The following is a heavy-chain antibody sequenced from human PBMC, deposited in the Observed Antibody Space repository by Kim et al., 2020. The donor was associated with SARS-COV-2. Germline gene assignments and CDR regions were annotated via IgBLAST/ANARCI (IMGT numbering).Heavy chain of an antibody. V-gene: IGHV1-18*01. J-gene: IGHJ5*02. Sequence: QKLQGRVTMTTDTSTSTAYMELRSLRSDDTAVYYCARLWKTVTTVDWFDPWGQGTLVTVSS. CDR3: ARLWKTVTTVDWFDP. D-gene: IGHD4-4*01.